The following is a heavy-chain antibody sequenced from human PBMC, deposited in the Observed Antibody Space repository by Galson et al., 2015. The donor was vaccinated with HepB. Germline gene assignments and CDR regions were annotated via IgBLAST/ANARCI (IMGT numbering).Heavy chain of an antibody. V-gene: IGHV1-18*01. CDR3: ARDRRSSRPLYYFDY. Sequence: SVKVSCKASGYTFTSYGISWVRQAPGQGLEWMGWISAYNGNTNYAQKLQGRVTMTTDTSTSTAYMELRSLRSDDTAVYYCARDRRSSRPLYYFDYWGQGTLVTVSS. CDR1: GYTFTSYG. CDR2: ISAYNGNT. J-gene: IGHJ4*02. D-gene: IGHD6-13*01.